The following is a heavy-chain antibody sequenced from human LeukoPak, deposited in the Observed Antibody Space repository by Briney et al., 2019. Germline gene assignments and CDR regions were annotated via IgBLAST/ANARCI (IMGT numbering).Heavy chain of an antibody. Sequence: ASVKVSCKASGGTFSSYAISWVRQATGQGLEWMGWMNPNSDNTGYAQKFQGRVTMTRNTSISTAYMELSSVTSEDTAVYYCARASGYEFDYWGQGTLVTVSS. J-gene: IGHJ4*02. CDR1: GGTFSSYA. CDR2: MNPNSDNT. CDR3: ARASGYEFDY. D-gene: IGHD5-12*01. V-gene: IGHV1-8*02.